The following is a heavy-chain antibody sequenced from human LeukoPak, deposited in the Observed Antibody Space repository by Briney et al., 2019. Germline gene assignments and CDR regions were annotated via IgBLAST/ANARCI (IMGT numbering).Heavy chain of an antibody. CDR2: ISSSSSFI. J-gene: IGHJ4*02. CDR3: ARLGIAVAGTFGY. D-gene: IGHD6-19*01. V-gene: IGHV3-21*01. Sequence: GGSLRLSCAASGFTFSSYSMNWVRQAPGKGLEWVSSISSSSSFIYYADSVKGRFTISRDNAKNSLYLQMNSLRAEDTAVYYCARLGIAVAGTFGYWGQGTLVTVSS. CDR1: GFTFSSYS.